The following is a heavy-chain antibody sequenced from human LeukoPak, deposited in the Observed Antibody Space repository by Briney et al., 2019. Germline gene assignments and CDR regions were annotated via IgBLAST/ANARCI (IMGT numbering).Heavy chain of an antibody. V-gene: IGHV3-53*01. J-gene: IGHJ2*01. Sequence: PGGSLRLSCAASGFTVSSNYMSWVRQAPGKGLEWVSVIYSSGSTYYADSVKGRFTISRDNSKNTLYLQMNSLRAEDTAVYYCARMTGYGSWYFDLWGRGTLVTVSS. CDR1: GFTVSSNY. D-gene: IGHD3-9*01. CDR3: ARMTGYGSWYFDL. CDR2: IYSSGST.